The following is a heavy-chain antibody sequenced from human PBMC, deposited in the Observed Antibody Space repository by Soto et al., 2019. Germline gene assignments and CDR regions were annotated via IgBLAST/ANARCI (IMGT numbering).Heavy chain of an antibody. D-gene: IGHD6-19*01. J-gene: IGHJ3*02. Sequence: SVKVSCKASGGTFSSYAISWVRQAPGQGLEWMGGIIPIFGTANYAQKFQGRVTITADESTSAAYMELSSLRSEDTAVYYCASSGWPPLGAFDIWGQGTMVTVSS. CDR2: IIPIFGTA. CDR1: GGTFSSYA. CDR3: ASSGWPPLGAFDI. V-gene: IGHV1-69*13.